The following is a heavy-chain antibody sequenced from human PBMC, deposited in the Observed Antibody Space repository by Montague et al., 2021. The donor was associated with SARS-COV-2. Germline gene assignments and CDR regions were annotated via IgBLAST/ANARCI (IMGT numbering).Heavy chain of an antibody. CDR2: VNLSGST. CDR3: SRVKRISSWVRQPAAV. V-gene: IGHV4-34*01. D-gene: IGHD6-6*01. Sequence: SETLSLTCAVYGASFSGYYWSWIRQPPGKGLEWIGEVNLSGSTNYNPSLKSRDTISVDTSKNQFSLKLSSVTAADTAVYYCSRVKRISSWVRQPAAVWGQGALVTVSS. CDR1: GASFSGYY. J-gene: IGHJ4*01.